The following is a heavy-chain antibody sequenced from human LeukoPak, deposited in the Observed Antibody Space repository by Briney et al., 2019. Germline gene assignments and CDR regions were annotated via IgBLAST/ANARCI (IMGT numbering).Heavy chain of an antibody. CDR2: IYPGDSDT. CDR1: GDNFNRHW. V-gene: IGHV5-51*01. J-gene: IGHJ6*02. CDR3: ARRGGSSASPNYYYYGMDV. D-gene: IGHD6-6*01. Sequence: GESLKISCKGSGDNFNRHWIGWVRQMPGKGLEWMGIIYPGDSDTRYSPSFQGQVTISADKSISTAYLQWSSLKASDTAMYYCARRGGSSASPNYYYYGMDVWGQGTTVTVSS.